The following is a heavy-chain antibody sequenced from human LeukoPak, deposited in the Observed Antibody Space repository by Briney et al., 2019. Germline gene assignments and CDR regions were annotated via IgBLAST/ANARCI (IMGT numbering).Heavy chain of an antibody. CDR2: IIPIFGTA. J-gene: IGHJ4*02. CDR1: GGTFSSYA. Sequence: SVKVSCKASGGTFSSYAISWVRQAPGQGLEWMGEIIPIFGTANYAQKFQGRVTITTDESTSTAYMELSSLRSGDTAVYYCARDRCSSTSCYTRGRLDYWGQGTLVTVSS. V-gene: IGHV1-69*05. D-gene: IGHD2-2*02. CDR3: ARDRCSSTSCYTRGRLDY.